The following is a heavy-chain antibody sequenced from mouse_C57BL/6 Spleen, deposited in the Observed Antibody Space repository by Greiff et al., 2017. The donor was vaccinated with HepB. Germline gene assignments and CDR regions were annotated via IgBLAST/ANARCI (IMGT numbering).Heavy chain of an antibody. CDR3: ARDRIITTVVATGPFDY. V-gene: IGHV5-4*01. J-gene: IGHJ2*01. D-gene: IGHD1-1*01. Sequence: EVKLVESGGGLVKPGGSLKLSCAASGFTFSSYAMSWVRQTPEKRLEWVATISDGGSYTYYPDNVKGRFTISRDNAKNNLYLQMSHLKSEDTAMYYCARDRIITTVVATGPFDYWGQGTTLTVSS. CDR1: GFTFSSYA. CDR2: ISDGGSYT.